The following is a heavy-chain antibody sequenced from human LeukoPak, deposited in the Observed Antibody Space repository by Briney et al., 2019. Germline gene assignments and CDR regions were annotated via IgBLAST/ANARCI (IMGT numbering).Heavy chain of an antibody. CDR3: ARDYASDY. V-gene: IGHV3-48*03. D-gene: IGHD3-10*01. CDR2: ISRSGDTI. J-gene: IGHJ4*02. Sequence: GGSLRLSCAASGFTFSRYEMNWVRQAPGKGLEWVSYISRSGDTIYFADSVKGRFTISRDNAKNPLYLQMSSLRAEDTAVYYCARDYASDYWGQGTLVTVSS. CDR1: GFTFSRYE.